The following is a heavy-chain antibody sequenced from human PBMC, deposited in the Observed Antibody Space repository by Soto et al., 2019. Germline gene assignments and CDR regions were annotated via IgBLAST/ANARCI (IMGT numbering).Heavy chain of an antibody. CDR3: ARGFTSRDAFDI. J-gene: IGHJ3*02. D-gene: IGHD3-3*01. V-gene: IGHV1-69*06. CDR1: GGTFSSYA. CDR2: IIPIFGTA. Sequence: ASVKVSFKASGGTFSSYAISWVLQAPGQGLEWMGGIIPIFGTANYAQKFQGRVTITADKSTSTAYMELSSLRSEDTAVYYCARGFTSRDAFDIWGQGTMVTVSS.